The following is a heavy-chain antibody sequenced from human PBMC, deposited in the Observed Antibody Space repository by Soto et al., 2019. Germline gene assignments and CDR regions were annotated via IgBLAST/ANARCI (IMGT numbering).Heavy chain of an antibody. CDR3: ARQPTVTTTRRFFDS. J-gene: IGHJ4*02. D-gene: IGHD4-17*01. CDR2: ISYTGTT. Sequence: SETLSLTCTVSGSSISDEYHWTWIRQSPAKGLEWIGHISYTGTTYYNPSLKSRVTISGDTSKNQFSLRMASVTAADTAVYYCARQPTVTTTRRFFDSWGQGSLVTVSS. CDR1: GSSISDEYH. V-gene: IGHV4-30-4*01.